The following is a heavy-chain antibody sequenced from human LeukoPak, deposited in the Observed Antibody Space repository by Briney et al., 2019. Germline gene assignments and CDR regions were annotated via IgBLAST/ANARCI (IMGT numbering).Heavy chain of an antibody. J-gene: IGHJ4*02. D-gene: IGHD5/OR15-5a*01. CDR2: ISSGSSYI. Sequence: NPGGSLRLSCAASGFTFSDSYMTWVRQAPGKGLEWVSIISSGSSYIHYADSVKGRFTISRDNAKNSLYLQMNSLRAEDTAVYYCARQKYLRGPDVEYFDYWGQGTLVTVSS. V-gene: IGHV3-11*06. CDR1: GFTFSDSY. CDR3: ARQKYLRGPDVEYFDY.